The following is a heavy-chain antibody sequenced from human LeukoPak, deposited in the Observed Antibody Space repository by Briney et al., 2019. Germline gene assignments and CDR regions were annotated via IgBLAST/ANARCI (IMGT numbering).Heavy chain of an antibody. CDR1: VGSISDSSCY. CDR3: GRLRGAMTTVTSNFDY. CDR2: AFYSGDT. J-gene: IGHJ4*02. D-gene: IGHD4-17*01. V-gene: IGHV4-39*01. Sequence: SETLSLTCTVSVGSISDSSCYWGWIRQPPGKGLEWIGSAFYSGDTYYKSSLKSRVTISVDTSKNQFSLKLSSVTAADTAVYYCGRLRGAMTTVTSNFDYWGQGTLVTVSS.